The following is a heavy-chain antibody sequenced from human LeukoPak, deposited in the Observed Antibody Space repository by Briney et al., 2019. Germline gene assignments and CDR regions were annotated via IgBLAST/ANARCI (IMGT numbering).Heavy chain of an antibody. Sequence: GGSLRLSCAASGFTFSSYWMHWVRQAPGKGLVWVSRINSDGSSTSYADSVKGRFTISRDNAKNTLYLQMNSLRAEDTAVYYCARDGQDIVVVVAATPCGWFDTWGQGTLVTVSS. CDR2: INSDGSST. J-gene: IGHJ5*02. D-gene: IGHD2-15*01. CDR3: ARDGQDIVVVVAATPCGWFDT. V-gene: IGHV3-74*01. CDR1: GFTFSSYW.